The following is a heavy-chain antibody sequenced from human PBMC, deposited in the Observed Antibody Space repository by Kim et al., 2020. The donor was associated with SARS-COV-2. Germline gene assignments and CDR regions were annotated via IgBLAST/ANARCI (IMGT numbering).Heavy chain of an antibody. CDR2: INTNTGNP. CDR1: GYTFTSYA. V-gene: IGHV7-4-1*02. D-gene: IGHD6-13*01. Sequence: ASVKVSCKASGYTFTSYAMNWVRQAPGQGLEWMGWINTNTGNPTYAQGFTGRFVFSLDTSVSTAYLQISSLKAEDTAVYYCAKSARIATPHLFDYWGQGTLVTLSS. J-gene: IGHJ4*02. CDR3: AKSARIATPHLFDY.